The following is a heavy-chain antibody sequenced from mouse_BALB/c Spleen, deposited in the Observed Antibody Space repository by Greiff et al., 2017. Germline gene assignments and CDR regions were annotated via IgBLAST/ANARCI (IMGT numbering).Heavy chain of an antibody. Sequence: VQLQQSGAELVKPGASVKLSCTASGFNIKDTYMHWVKQRPEQGLEWIGRIDPANGNTKYDPKFQGKATITADTSSNTAYLQLSSLTSEDTAVYYCARDDYEDFDDWGEGTTLTVSS. CDR3: ARDDYEDFDD. CDR2: IDPANGNT. J-gene: IGHJ2*01. D-gene: IGHD2-4*01. V-gene: IGHV14-3*02. CDR1: GFNIKDTY.